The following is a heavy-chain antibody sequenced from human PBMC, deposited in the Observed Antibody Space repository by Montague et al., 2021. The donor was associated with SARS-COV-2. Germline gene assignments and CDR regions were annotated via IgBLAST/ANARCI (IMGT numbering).Heavy chain of an antibody. J-gene: IGHJ5*01. D-gene: IGHD3-10*01. Sequence: SETLSLTCTVSAGSISTNSYYWAWIRRPPGKGLEWIGSISYSGSTYFNPSLESRLTMSVDTSKNHFSLKLSSVTAADTAVYYCARLWDFYGSGSYKNSWFDSWGQGTRVTVSS. CDR2: ISYSGST. CDR1: AGSISTNSYY. V-gene: IGHV4-39*02. CDR3: ARLWDFYGSGSYKNSWFDS.